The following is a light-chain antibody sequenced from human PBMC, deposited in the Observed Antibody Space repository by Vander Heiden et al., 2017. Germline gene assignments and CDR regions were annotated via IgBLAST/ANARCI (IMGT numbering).Light chain of an antibody. Sequence: QSVLPPPPSVSTAPGPNVTISCSGSSSNIGNNYVSWYQQLPVTAPKLLIYENNKRPSGSPDRFSGSKSGTSATLGITGLQTGDEADYYCGTWYSSLSAVVFGGGTKLTVL. J-gene: IGLJ2*01. V-gene: IGLV1-51*02. CDR1: SSNIGNNY. CDR3: GTWYSSLSAVV. CDR2: ENN.